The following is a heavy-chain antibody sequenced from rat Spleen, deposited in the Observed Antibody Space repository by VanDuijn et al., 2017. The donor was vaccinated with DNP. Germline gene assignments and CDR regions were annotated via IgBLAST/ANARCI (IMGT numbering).Heavy chain of an antibody. D-gene: IGHD1-11*01. CDR2: ISSGGIT. J-gene: IGHJ4*01. Sequence: QVQLKESGPGLVQPSQTLSLTCTASGFSLPDYSVHWVRQPPGKALDWLAAISSGGITFYNSDLKSRLPISRDTSKSQVFLKMSSRQTEDTAIYYCTRYGEYTALDAWGQGTSVTVSS. CDR1: GFSLPDYS. V-gene: IGHV2-19*01. CDR3: TRYGEYTALDA.